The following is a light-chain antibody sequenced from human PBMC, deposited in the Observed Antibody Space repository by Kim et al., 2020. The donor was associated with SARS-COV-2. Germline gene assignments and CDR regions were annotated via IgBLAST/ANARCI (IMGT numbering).Light chain of an antibody. CDR1: SSNSGAGHD. CDR3: QSFDISLSGYV. Sequence: GVPIPCAGTSSNSGAGHDVRWYQQLPGTAPKLLIYGNSNRPSGVPDRFSGSESGTSASLAISGLQAEDEADYYCQSFDISLSGYVFGTGTKVTVL. J-gene: IGLJ1*01. V-gene: IGLV1-40*01. CDR2: GNS.